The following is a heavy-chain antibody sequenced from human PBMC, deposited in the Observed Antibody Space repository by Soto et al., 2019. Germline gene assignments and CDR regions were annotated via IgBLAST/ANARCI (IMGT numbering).Heavy chain of an antibody. V-gene: IGHV1-69*13. CDR3: ARSTSTVDAFDI. CDR2: IIPIFGTA. D-gene: IGHD1-26*01. J-gene: IGHJ3*02. CDR1: GGTFSSYA. Sequence: SVKVSCKASGGTFSSYAISWVRQAPGQGLEWMGGIIPIFGTANYAQKFQGRVTITADESTSTAYMELSSLRSEDTAVYYCARSTSTVDAFDIWGQGTMVTVSS.